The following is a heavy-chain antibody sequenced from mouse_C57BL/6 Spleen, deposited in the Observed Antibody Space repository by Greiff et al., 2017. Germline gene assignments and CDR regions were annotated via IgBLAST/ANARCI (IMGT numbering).Heavy chain of an antibody. D-gene: IGHD1-1*01. CDR2: ISNGGGST. CDR1: GFTFSDYY. Sequence: EVQRVESGGGLVQPGGSLKLSCAASGFTFSDYYMYWVRQTPEKRLEWVAYISNGGGSTYYPDTVKGRFTISRDNDKNTLYLQMSRLKSEDTAMYYCARQGSYYYGSPDYAMDYWGQGTSVTVSS. V-gene: IGHV5-12*01. J-gene: IGHJ4*01. CDR3: ARQGSYYYGSPDYAMDY.